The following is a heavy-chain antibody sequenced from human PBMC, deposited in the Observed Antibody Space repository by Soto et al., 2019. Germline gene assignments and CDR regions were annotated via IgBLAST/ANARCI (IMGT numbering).Heavy chain of an antibody. Sequence: QVQLQQWGAGLLKPSETLSLTCGVSGESFSGYYWSWIRQPPGKGPEWIGQIFHGGGTDYSPSLKSRVTISVDTSKNQFSLELSSVTAADTAVYYCARPHYESNTFYSFFDYWGQGTLVTVSS. D-gene: IGHD3-22*01. CDR3: ARPHYESNTFYSFFDY. V-gene: IGHV4-34*12. CDR2: IFHGGGT. CDR1: GESFSGYY. J-gene: IGHJ4*02.